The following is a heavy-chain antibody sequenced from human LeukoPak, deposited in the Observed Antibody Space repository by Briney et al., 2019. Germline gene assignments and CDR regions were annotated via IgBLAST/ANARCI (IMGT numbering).Heavy chain of an antibody. Sequence: SGGSLRLSCAASGFSFSSYWMHWVRQAPGKGLVWVSRINNGGSSTTYADSVKGRFTISRDNSKNTLYLQMNSLRAEDTAVYYCAREVVPNWFDPWGQGTLVTVSS. CDR3: AREVVPNWFDP. V-gene: IGHV3-74*01. CDR1: GFSFSSYW. CDR2: INNGGSST. D-gene: IGHD6-6*01. J-gene: IGHJ5*02.